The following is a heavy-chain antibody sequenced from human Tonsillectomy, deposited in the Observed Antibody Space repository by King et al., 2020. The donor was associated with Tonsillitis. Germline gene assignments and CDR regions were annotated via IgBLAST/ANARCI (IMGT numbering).Heavy chain of an antibody. CDR3: ARRATNWVNAFDI. CDR2: IKQEGREK. Sequence: QLVQSGGGLVQPGGSLRLSCAASGFTFSSIWMSWVRQAPGKGREWVANIKQEGREKYYVDSVKGRFTISRHNAKTSLNLQMNSLRAEDTAVYYCARRATNWVNAFDIWGQGTMVTVSS. CDR1: GFTFSSIW. J-gene: IGHJ3*02. D-gene: IGHD1-26*01. V-gene: IGHV3-7*01.